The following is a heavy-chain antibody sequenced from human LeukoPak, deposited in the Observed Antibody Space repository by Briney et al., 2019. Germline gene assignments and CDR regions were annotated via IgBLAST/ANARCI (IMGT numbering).Heavy chain of an antibody. Sequence: PGGSLRLSCAASGFTVSSNYMSWVRQAPGKGLEWVSVIYSGGSTYYADSVKGRFTISRDNSKNTLYLQMNSLRAEDTAVYYCARDSQMDYFDYWGQGTLVTVSS. J-gene: IGHJ4*02. CDR2: IYSGGST. CDR3: ARDSQMDYFDY. CDR1: GFTVSSNY. D-gene: IGHD2-8*01. V-gene: IGHV3-66*01.